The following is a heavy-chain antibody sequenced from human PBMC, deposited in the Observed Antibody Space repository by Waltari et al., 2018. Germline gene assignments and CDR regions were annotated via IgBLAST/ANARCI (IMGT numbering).Heavy chain of an antibody. V-gene: IGHV3-21*01. D-gene: IGHD4-17*01. Sequence: EVQLVESGGGLVKPGGSLRLSCAASGFTFSSYSMNWVRQAQGKGLEWVSSISSSSSYIYYADSVKGRFTISRDNAKNSLYLQMNSLRAEDTAVYYCARRGPTYGDLTCYYMDVWGKGTTVTVSS. CDR3: ARRGPTYGDLTCYYMDV. CDR1: GFTFSSYS. J-gene: IGHJ6*03. CDR2: ISSSSSYI.